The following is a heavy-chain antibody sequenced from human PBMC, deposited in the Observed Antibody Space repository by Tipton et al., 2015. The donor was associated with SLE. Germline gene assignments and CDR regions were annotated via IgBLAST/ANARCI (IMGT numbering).Heavy chain of an antibody. Sequence: TLSLTCTVSGGSISSHYWSWIRQPPGKGLEWIGYIYYSGSTNYNPSLKSRVTISVDTSKNQFSLKLSSVTAADTAVYYCARGGVAGPFDYWGQGTLVTVSS. CDR3: ARGGVAGPFDY. CDR2: IYYSGST. CDR1: GGSISSHY. D-gene: IGHD6-19*01. V-gene: IGHV4-59*11. J-gene: IGHJ4*02.